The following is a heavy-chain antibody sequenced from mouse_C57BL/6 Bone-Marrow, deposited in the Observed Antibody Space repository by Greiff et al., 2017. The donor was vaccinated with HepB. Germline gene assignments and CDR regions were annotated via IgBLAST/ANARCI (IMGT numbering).Heavy chain of an antibody. D-gene: IGHD4-1*01. CDR2: ISSGSSTI. CDR3: ARDSLTGLFAY. V-gene: IGHV5-17*01. J-gene: IGHJ3*01. CDR1: GFTFSDYG. Sequence: DVKLVESGGGLVKPGGSLKLSCAASGFTFSDYGMHWVRQAPEKGLEWVAYISSGSSTIYYADTVKGRFTISRDNAKNTLFLQMTSLRSEDTAMYYCARDSLTGLFAYWGQGTLVTVSA.